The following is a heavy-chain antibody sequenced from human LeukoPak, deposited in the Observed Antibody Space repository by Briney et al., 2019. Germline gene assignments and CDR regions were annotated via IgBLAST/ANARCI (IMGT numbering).Heavy chain of an antibody. CDR3: AKSNLWDGDLYDAYDV. Sequence: GGSLRLSCAASGFTGSSKYMSWVRQAPGKGLEWLSDISGSGASTYSADSVKGRFTISRDNSRNTLYLQINSLRAEDTAVYYCAKSNLWDGDLYDAYDVWGQGAMVTVSS. CDR2: ISGSGAST. V-gene: IGHV3-23*01. J-gene: IGHJ3*01. D-gene: IGHD3-16*01. CDR1: GFTGSSKY.